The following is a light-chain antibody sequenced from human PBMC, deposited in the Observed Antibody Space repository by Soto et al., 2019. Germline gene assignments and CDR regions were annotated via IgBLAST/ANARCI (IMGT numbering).Light chain of an antibody. CDR1: RRLSSDY. CDR3: QQRSNWPTIT. J-gene: IGKJ5*01. V-gene: IGKV3D-20*02. CDR2: HAS. Sequence: IVLMQTRGTLCLAGGESRSLCWTDLRRLSSDYLAWYQQKPGQAPRLLFYHASRRATGTPDRFSVSGSGTDFTLTICSLEPEDFAVYYCQQRSNWPTITFGQGTRLEIK.